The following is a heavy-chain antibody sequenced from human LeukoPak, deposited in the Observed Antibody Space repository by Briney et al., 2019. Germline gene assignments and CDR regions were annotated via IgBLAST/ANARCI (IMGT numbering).Heavy chain of an antibody. Sequence: GESLQTSCQGSGYSFTNYWIGWVRPMPGKGLEYMGMTYLDGSDIRYSPSFQGQVTISAEKSVSTAYLQWRSLKASDSAKYYCARLGGVIVDPWGQGTLVTVSS. CDR1: GYSFTNYW. V-gene: IGHV5-51*01. CDR3: ARLGGVIVDP. CDR2: TYLDGSDI. J-gene: IGHJ5*02. D-gene: IGHD3-10*01.